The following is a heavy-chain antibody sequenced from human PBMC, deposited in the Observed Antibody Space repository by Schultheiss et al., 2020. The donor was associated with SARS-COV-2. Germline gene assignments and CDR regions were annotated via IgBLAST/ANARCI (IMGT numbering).Heavy chain of an antibody. V-gene: IGHV4-34*01. CDR2: INHSGST. J-gene: IGHJ5*02. Sequence: SETLSLTCAVYGWSFSGYYWSWIRQPPGKGLEWIGEINHSGSTNYNPSLKSRVTISVDTSKNQFSLKLSSVTAADTAVYYCARGGRAVVIAIRRVGLWFDPWGQGTLVTVSS. CDR1: GWSFSGYY. D-gene: IGHD2-21*01. CDR3: ARGGRAVVIAIRRVGLWFDP.